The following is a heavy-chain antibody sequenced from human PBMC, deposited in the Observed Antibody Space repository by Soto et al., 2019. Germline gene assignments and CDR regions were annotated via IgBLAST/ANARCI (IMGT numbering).Heavy chain of an antibody. CDR2: INHSGST. J-gene: IGHJ1*01. Sequence: SETLSLTCAVYGGSFSGYYWSWIRQPPGKGLEWIGEINHSGSTNYNPSLKSRVTISVDTSKNQFSLKLSSVTAADTAVYYCAIPQWIGGYFQHWGPGTLVNVSS. D-gene: IGHD6-19*01. V-gene: IGHV4-34*01. CDR3: AIPQWIGGYFQH. CDR1: GGSFSGYY.